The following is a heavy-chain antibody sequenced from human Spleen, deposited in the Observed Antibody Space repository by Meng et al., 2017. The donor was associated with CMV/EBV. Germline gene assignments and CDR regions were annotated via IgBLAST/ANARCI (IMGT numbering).Heavy chain of an antibody. CDR1: GFTFSSYA. V-gene: IGHV3-30-3*01. J-gene: IGHJ4*02. CDR2: ISYDGSNK. D-gene: IGHD4-17*01. CDR3: VRVYYGESVDYFDY. Sequence: GGSLRLSCAASGFTFSSYAMHWVRQAPGKGLEWVAVISYDGSNKYYADSVKGRFTISRDNAKNSLFLQMNSLRVEDTAVYYCVRVYYGESVDYFDYWGQGTLVTVSS.